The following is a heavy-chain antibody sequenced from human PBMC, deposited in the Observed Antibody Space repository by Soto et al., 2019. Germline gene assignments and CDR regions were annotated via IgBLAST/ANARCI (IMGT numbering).Heavy chain of an antibody. CDR1: GYTFTSYD. D-gene: IGHD6-13*01. V-gene: IGHV1-8*01. Sequence: QVQLVQCGAEVKKPGASVKVSCKASGYTFTSYDINWVRQATGQGLEWMGWMNPNSGNTGYAQKFQGRVTMTRNTSISTAYMDLSSLRSEDTAVYYCARERSAAGTGWFDPWGQGTLVTVSS. CDR3: ARERSAAGTGWFDP. CDR2: MNPNSGNT. J-gene: IGHJ5*02.